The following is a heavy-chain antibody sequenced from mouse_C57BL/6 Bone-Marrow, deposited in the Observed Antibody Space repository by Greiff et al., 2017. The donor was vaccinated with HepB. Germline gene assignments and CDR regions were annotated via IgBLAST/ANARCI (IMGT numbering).Heavy chain of an antibody. Sequence: VQLQQSGPVLVKPGASVKMSCKASGYTFTDYYINWVKQSHGKSLEWIGVINPYNGGTSYNQKFKGKATLTVDKSSSTAYMELNSLTSEESAVYYCARFVITTVVAPCWGQGTTLTVSS. D-gene: IGHD1-1*01. V-gene: IGHV1-19*01. CDR3: ARFVITTVVAPC. J-gene: IGHJ2*01. CDR2: INPYNGGT. CDR1: GYTFTDYY.